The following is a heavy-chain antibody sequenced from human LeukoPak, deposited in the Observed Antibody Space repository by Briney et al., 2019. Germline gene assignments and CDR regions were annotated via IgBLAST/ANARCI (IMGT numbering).Heavy chain of an antibody. D-gene: IGHD3-3*01. V-gene: IGHV1-2*04. CDR1: GYTFTSYY. J-gene: IGHJ6*02. CDR2: INPNSGGT. Sequence: ASVKVSCKASGYTFTSYYMHWVRQVPGQGLEWMGWINPNSGGTNYAQKFQAWVTMTRDTSISTAYMELRRLRSDDTAVYYCARSYDFWSGSAEQDYYHYGMDVWGQGATVTVSS. CDR3: ARSYDFWSGSAEQDYYHYGMDV.